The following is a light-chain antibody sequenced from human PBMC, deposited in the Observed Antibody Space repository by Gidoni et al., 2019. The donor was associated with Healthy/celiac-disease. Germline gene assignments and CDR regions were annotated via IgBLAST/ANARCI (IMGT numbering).Light chain of an antibody. CDR1: SSDVGGYNL. V-gene: IGLV2-23*02. Sequence: QSALTQPASVSGSPGQSITISCTVTSSDVGGYNLVSWYQQHPGKAPKLMIYEVSKRPSGVSNRFSGSKSGNTASLTISGLQAEDEADYYCCSYAGSSTFVYVFGTGTKVTVL. CDR2: EVS. J-gene: IGLJ1*01. CDR3: CSYAGSSTFVYV.